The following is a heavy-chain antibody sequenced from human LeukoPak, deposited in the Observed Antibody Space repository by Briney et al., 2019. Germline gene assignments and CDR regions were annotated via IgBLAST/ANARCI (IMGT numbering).Heavy chain of an antibody. Sequence: GESLKISCKGSGYSFTSYWIGWVRQMPGKGLEWMGIIYPGDSDTRYSPSFQGQVTISADKSISTAYLQWSSLKASDTAMYYCARNYYGDYRIGAFDIWGQGTMVTVSS. CDR3: ARNYYGDYRIGAFDI. D-gene: IGHD4-17*01. J-gene: IGHJ3*02. CDR1: GYSFTSYW. V-gene: IGHV5-51*01. CDR2: IYPGDSDT.